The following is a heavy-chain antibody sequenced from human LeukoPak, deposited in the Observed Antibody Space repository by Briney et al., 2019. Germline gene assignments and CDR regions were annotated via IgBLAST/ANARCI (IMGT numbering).Heavy chain of an antibody. CDR1: GGSISSYY. CDR2: IYYSGST. Sequence: PSETLSLTCTVSGGSISSYYWSWIRQPPGKGLEWIGYIYYSGSTNYNPSLKSRVTISVDTSKNQFSLKLSSVTAADTAVYYCARDGEIFGVPYYYMDVWGKGTTVTVSS. J-gene: IGHJ6*03. V-gene: IGHV4-59*12. D-gene: IGHD3-3*01. CDR3: ARDGEIFGVPYYYMDV.